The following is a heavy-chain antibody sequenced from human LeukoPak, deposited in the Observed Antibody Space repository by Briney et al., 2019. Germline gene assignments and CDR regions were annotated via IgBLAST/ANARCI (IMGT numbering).Heavy chain of an antibody. J-gene: IGHJ5*02. CDR1: GGSISSSNW. D-gene: IGHD2-21*02. CDR2: IYHSGST. CDR3: AVYCGGDCYSGVNNWFDP. V-gene: IGHV4-4*02. Sequence: SGTLSLTCAVSGGSISSSNWWSWVRQPPGKGVEWIGEIYHSGSTNYNPSLKSRVTISVDKSKNQFSLKLSSVTAADTAVYYCAVYCGGDCYSGVNNWFDPWGQGTLVTVSS.